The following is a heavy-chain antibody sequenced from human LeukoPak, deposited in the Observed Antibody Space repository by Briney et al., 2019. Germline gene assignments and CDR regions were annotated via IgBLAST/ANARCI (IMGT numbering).Heavy chain of an antibody. Sequence: PSRTLSLTCTVSGGSISSGDYYWSWIRQPPGKGLEWIGYIYYSGSTYYNPSLKSRVTISVDTSKNQFSLKLSSVTAADTAVYYCASNIAAAGTFDYWGQGTLVTVSS. CDR1: GGSISSGDYY. CDR3: ASNIAAAGTFDY. CDR2: IYYSGST. D-gene: IGHD6-13*01. J-gene: IGHJ4*02. V-gene: IGHV4-30-4*01.